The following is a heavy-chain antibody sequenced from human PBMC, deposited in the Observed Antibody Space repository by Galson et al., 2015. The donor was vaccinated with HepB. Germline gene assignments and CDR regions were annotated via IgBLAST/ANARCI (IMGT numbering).Heavy chain of an antibody. Sequence: PRLSCAASGFTFSSYAMSWVRQAPGKGLEWVSAISGSGGSTYYADSVKGRFTISRDNSKNTLYLQMNSLRAEDTAVYYCAKGYCSSTSCSTGWFDPWGQGTLVTVSS. CDR3: AKGYCSSTSCSTGWFDP. D-gene: IGHD2-2*01. CDR2: ISGSGGST. J-gene: IGHJ5*02. CDR1: GFTFSSYA. V-gene: IGHV3-23*01.